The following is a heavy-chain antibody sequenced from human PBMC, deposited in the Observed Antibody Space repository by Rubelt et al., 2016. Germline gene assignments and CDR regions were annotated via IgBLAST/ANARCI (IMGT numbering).Heavy chain of an antibody. V-gene: IGHV1-2*02. CDR1: GYTFTGYY. CDR2: IHPNSGGT. Sequence: QVQPVQSGAEVKKPGASVKVSCKASGYTFTGYYMHWLRQAPGQGLEWMGWIHPNSGGTNYARKFQGRVTMTRDTSFSTAYMELSRLGSDDTAVYYCARGTGGRYFDWYDAFDIWGQGTMVTVSS. D-gene: IGHD3-9*01. J-gene: IGHJ3*02. CDR3: ARGTGGRYFDWYDAFDI.